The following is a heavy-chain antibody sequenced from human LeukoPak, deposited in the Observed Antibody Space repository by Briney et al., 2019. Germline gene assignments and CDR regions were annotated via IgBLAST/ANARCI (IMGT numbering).Heavy chain of an antibody. Sequence: GGSLRLSCAASGFTFSDYWMSWVRQAPGKGLEWVANIKQDGSDKSYVDSVEGRFAISRDNAKNSLYLQMNSLRAEDTAVYYCVRDPSAYCGGDCPDYWGQGTLVTVSS. CDR1: GFTFSDYW. V-gene: IGHV3-7*01. CDR2: IKQDGSDK. CDR3: VRDPSAYCGGDCPDY. J-gene: IGHJ4*02. D-gene: IGHD2-21*02.